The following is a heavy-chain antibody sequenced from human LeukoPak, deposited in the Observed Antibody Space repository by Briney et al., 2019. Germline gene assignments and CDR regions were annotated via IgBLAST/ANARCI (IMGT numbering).Heavy chain of an antibody. CDR1: GGSFSGYY. CDR2: VNHSGST. Sequence: SETLSLTCAVYGGSFSGYYWSWIRQPPGKGLEWIGEVNHSGSTNYNPSLKSRVTISVDTSKNQFSLKLSSVTAADTAVYYCARVCGYGYYFDYWGQGTLVTVSS. V-gene: IGHV4-34*01. D-gene: IGHD6-13*01. CDR3: ARVCGYGYYFDY. J-gene: IGHJ4*02.